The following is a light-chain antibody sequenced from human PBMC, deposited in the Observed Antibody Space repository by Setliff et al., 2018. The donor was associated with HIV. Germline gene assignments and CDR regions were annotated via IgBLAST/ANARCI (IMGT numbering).Light chain of an antibody. CDR1: QSILYSSNSKNY. V-gene: IGKV4-1*01. CDR3: QQYHSTPYT. CDR2: WAS. J-gene: IGKJ2*01. Sequence: DIVMTQSPDSLAVFLGEGATINCKSSQSILYSSNSKNYLAWYQQKPRQPPKLLIYWASTRESGVPDRFSGSGSGTDFTLTISSLQAEDVAVYYCQQYHSTPYTFGQGTKVDIK.